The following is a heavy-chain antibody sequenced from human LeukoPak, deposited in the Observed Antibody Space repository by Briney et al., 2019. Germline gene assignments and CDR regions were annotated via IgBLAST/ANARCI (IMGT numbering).Heavy chain of an antibody. D-gene: IGHD2-15*01. CDR2: VYYGGTT. Sequence: SETLSLTCTVSGGSISSYYWSWVRQPPGQGLEWIGYVYYGGTTSYSPSLKSRVSMSIDRSKNQFSLSLFSVTAADTANYYCVRDCTGGSCYPPSDGFDIWGQGTKVTVSS. CDR3: VRDCTGGSCYPPSDGFDI. CDR1: GGSISSYY. V-gene: IGHV4-59*01. J-gene: IGHJ3*02.